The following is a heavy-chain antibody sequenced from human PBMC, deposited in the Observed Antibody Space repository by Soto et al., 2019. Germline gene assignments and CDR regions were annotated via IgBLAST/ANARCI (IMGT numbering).Heavy chain of an antibody. D-gene: IGHD6-19*01. Sequence: SETLSLTCAVYGGSFSGYYLSWIRQPPGKGLEWIGEINHSGSTNYNPSLKSRVTISVDTSKNQFSLKLSSVTAADTAVYYCARTDWEIAVAGSFDYWGQGTLVTVSS. V-gene: IGHV4-34*01. CDR3: ARTDWEIAVAGSFDY. CDR2: INHSGST. J-gene: IGHJ4*02. CDR1: GGSFSGYY.